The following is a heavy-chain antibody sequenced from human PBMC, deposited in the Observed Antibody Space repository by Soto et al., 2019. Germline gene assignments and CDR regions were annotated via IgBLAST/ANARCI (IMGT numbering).Heavy chain of an antibody. V-gene: IGHV1-18*01. CDR2: ISAYNGNT. J-gene: IGHJ6*03. CDR1: GYTFTIYG. D-gene: IGHD3-9*01. CDR3: ASSGDCLSSDYYYYNLDV. Sequence: ASVEVSCKASGYTFTIYGISWVRQAPGQGLEWMGWISAYNGNTNYAQKLQGRVTMTTDTSTSTAYMELRSLRSDDTAVYYCASSGDCLSSDYYYYNLDVWGKGTTVTVSS.